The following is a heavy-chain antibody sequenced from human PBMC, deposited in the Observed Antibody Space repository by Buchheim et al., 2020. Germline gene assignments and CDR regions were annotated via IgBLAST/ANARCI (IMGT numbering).Heavy chain of an antibody. Sequence: QVQLVESGGGVVQPGRSLRLSCAASGFTFSSYGMHWVRQAPGKGLEWVAVISYDGSNKYYADSVKGRFTISRDNSKNTPYLQMNSLRAEDTAVYYCAKDRGYSGSYYAEYYYYYGMDVWGQGTT. V-gene: IGHV3-30*18. D-gene: IGHD1-26*01. J-gene: IGHJ6*02. CDR3: AKDRGYSGSYYAEYYYYYGMDV. CDR1: GFTFSSYG. CDR2: ISYDGSNK.